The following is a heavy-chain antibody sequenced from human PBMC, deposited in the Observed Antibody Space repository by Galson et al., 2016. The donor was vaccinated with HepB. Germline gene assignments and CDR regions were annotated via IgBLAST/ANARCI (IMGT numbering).Heavy chain of an antibody. V-gene: IGHV3-30*03. CDR3: ARGGGHGFFDY. J-gene: IGHJ4*02. D-gene: IGHD3-10*01. Sequence: SLRLSCAASGFTFSSYAMYWVRQAPGKGLEWVAVISYAGSNKYYADSVKGRFTISRDNSKNTLFLQMNSLRAEDTALYYCARGGGHGFFDYWGQGTQVTVSS. CDR2: ISYAGSNK. CDR1: GFTFSSYA.